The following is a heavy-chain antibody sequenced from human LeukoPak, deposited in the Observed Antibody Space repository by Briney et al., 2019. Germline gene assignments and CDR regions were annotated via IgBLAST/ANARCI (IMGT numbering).Heavy chain of an antibody. V-gene: IGHV3-7*01. Sequence: GSLRLSCAASGFTFSSYWMSWVRQAPGKGLEWVANIKQDGSEKYYVDSVKGRFTISRDNAKNSLYLQMNSLRAEDTAVYYCARDRDDYGDYEHDYWGQGTLVTVSS. CDR2: IKQDGSEK. D-gene: IGHD4-17*01. J-gene: IGHJ4*02. CDR3: ARDRDDYGDYEHDY. CDR1: GFTFSSYW.